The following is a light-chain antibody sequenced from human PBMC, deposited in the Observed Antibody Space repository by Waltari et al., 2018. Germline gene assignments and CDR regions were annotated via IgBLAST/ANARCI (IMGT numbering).Light chain of an antibody. CDR1: SSHVGGYNY. V-gene: IGLV2-14*03. CDR3: SSYTSSSTPVV. CDR2: DVS. J-gene: IGLJ2*01. Sequence: QSALTQPASVSGSPGPSITISCTGTSSHVGGYNYVSWYQQHPGKAPKLMIYDVSNRPSGVSNRFSGSKSGNTASLTISGLQAEDEADYYCSSYTSSSTPVVFGGGTKLTVL.